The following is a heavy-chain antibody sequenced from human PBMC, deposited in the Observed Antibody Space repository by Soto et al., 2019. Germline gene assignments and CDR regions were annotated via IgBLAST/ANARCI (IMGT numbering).Heavy chain of an antibody. CDR1: GFTFSSYS. CDR3: ARDRYGSIDY. V-gene: IGHV3-48*01. D-gene: IGHD3-10*01. CDR2: ISSSSSTI. J-gene: IGHJ4*02. Sequence: EVQLVESGGGLVQPGGSLRLSCAASGFTFSSYSMNWVRKAPGKGLEWVSYISSSSSTIYYEDSVKGRFTISRDNAKNSLYLQMNSLRAEDTAVYYCARDRYGSIDYWGQGTLVTVSS.